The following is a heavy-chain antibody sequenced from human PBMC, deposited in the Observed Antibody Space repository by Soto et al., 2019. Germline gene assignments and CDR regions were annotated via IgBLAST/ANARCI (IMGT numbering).Heavy chain of an antibody. J-gene: IGHJ4*02. CDR2: IWYDGSNK. Sequence: QVQLVESGGGVVQPGRSLRLSCAASGFTFSSYGMHWVRQAPGKGLEWVAVIWYDGSNKYYADSVKGRFTISRDNSKNTLYLQMNSLRAEDTAVYDCAREGYYDSSGYCYGFVYWGQGTLVTVSS. V-gene: IGHV3-33*01. D-gene: IGHD3-22*01. CDR1: GFTFSSYG. CDR3: AREGYYDSSGYCYGFVY.